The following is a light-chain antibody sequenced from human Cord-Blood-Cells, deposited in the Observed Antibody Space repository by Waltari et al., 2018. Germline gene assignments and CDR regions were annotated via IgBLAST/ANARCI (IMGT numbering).Light chain of an antibody. CDR3: QSYDNSLSGWV. J-gene: IGLJ3*02. CDR2: GNS. Sequence: QSVLTQPPSVSGAPGQWVTISCTGSSSNIGAGYDVHWYQQLPGTAPKLLIYGNSNRPSGVPDRFSGSKSGTSASLAITGLQAEDEADYYCQSYDNSLSGWVFGGGTKLTVL. CDR1: SSNIGAGYD. V-gene: IGLV1-40*01.